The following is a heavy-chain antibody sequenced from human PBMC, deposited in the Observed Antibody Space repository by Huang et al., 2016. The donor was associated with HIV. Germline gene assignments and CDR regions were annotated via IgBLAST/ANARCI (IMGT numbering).Heavy chain of an antibody. Sequence: QVQLVESGGGVVQPGRSLRLSCAASRFTFSNYGMHWVRQAPGKGLEWVAVISYDGTNNDYAETVKGRFTISRDNSKNTLYLQMNSLSPEDTAVYYCLAARLAGGFDPWGQGTLVTVSS. CDR3: LAARLAGGFDP. J-gene: IGHJ5*02. CDR2: ISYDGTNN. D-gene: IGHD5-18*01. CDR1: RFTFSNYG. V-gene: IGHV3-30*03.